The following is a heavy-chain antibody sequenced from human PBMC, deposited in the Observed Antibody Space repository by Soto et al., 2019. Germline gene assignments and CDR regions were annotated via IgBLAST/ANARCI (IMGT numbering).Heavy chain of an antibody. D-gene: IGHD6-19*01. CDR2: IYYSGST. V-gene: IGHV4-59*01. CDR3: ARDLRRLGYFDY. Sequence: SETLSLTCTVSGGSISSYYWSWIRQPPGKGLEWIGYIYYSGSTNYNPSLKSRVTISVDTSKNQFSLKLSSVTAADTAVYYCARDLRRLGYFDYWGQGTLVTVSS. J-gene: IGHJ4*02. CDR1: GGSISSYY.